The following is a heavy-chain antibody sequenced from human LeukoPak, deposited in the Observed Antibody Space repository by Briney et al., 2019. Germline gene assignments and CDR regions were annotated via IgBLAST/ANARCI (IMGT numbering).Heavy chain of an antibody. Sequence: PGGSLRLSCAASGFTFSSYAMSWVRQAPGKGLEWVSAISGSGGSTYYADSVKGRFTISRDNAKNSLYLQMNSLRAEDTAVYYCARVSCSSTSCYSTYYYYYYGMDVWGQGTTVTVSS. CDR1: GFTFSSYA. J-gene: IGHJ6*02. D-gene: IGHD2-2*02. V-gene: IGHV3-23*01. CDR3: ARVSCSSTSCYSTYYYYYYGMDV. CDR2: ISGSGGST.